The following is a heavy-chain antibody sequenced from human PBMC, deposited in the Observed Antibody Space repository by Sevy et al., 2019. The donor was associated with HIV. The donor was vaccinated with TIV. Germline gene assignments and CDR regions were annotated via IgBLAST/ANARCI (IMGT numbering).Heavy chain of an antibody. J-gene: IGHJ6*02. CDR1: GLTFSSYW. CDR2: IKKDGSER. D-gene: IGHD2-2*01. Sequence: GGYLRLSCGGSGLTFSSYWMSWVRQAPGKGLEWVANIKKDGSERYYVDSVKGRFTISRDNAKKSLYLQMNSLRTEDTAVYYCARDCSSSTCLWGLDVWGQGITVTVSS. CDR3: ARDCSSSTCLWGLDV. V-gene: IGHV3-7*03.